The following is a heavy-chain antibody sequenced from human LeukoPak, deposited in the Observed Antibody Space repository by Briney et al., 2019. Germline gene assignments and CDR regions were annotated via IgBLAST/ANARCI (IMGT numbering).Heavy chain of an antibody. Sequence: GASVKVSCKASGYTFTSYYMHWVRQAPGQGLEWMGIINPSGGSTSYAQKFQGRVTMTRDMPTSTVYMELSSLRSEDTAVYYCARAKWEIALDYWGQGTLVTVSS. V-gene: IGHV1-46*01. CDR2: INPSGGST. CDR1: GYTFTSYY. CDR3: ARAKWEIALDY. D-gene: IGHD1-26*01. J-gene: IGHJ4*02.